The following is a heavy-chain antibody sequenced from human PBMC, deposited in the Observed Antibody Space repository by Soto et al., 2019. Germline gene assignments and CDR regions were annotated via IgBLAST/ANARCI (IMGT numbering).Heavy chain of an antibody. J-gene: IGHJ4*02. CDR2: ISAHNGNT. CDR3: ARDGGGWPDY. D-gene: IGHD6-19*01. Sequence: QVQLVQSGAEVKKPGASVKVSCKASGYTFPSYGISWVRQAPGQGLVWMGWISAHNGNTKYAQNFQGRVTITTDTSTSTAHMELRGLRSDDTAVYYCARDGGGWPDYWGQGTLVTVSS. CDR1: GYTFPSYG. V-gene: IGHV1-18*01.